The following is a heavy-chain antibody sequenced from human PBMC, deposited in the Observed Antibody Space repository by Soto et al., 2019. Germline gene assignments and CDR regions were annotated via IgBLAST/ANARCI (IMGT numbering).Heavy chain of an antibody. CDR1: GYTFTSYG. Sequence: GASVKVSCKAFGYTFTSYGISWVRQAPGQGLEWMGWISAKSGNTNYAQKFQGRVTMTTDTSTSTAYMEMRSLSSGDTAEYYCARDPFGDYSRYFQHWGQGTLVTVSS. V-gene: IGHV1-18*04. J-gene: IGHJ1*01. CDR3: ARDPFGDYSRYFQH. D-gene: IGHD4-17*01. CDR2: ISAKSGNT.